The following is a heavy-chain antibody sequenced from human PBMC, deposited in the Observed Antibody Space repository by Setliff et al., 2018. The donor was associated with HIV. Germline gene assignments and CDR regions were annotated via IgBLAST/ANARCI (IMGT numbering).Heavy chain of an antibody. CDR3: GVGSGYYYGVVVY. CDR1: GYTLTDYY. CDR2: VNPHDGGT. D-gene: IGHD1-26*01. Sequence: ASVKVSCKASGYTLTDYYVQWVRQAPGQGLEWMGWVNPHDGGTYYAQILEGRVTMTRDTSTSTAYMELSRLRSDDTAVYYCGVGSGYYYGVVVYWGQGTLVTVSS. V-gene: IGHV1-2*02. J-gene: IGHJ4*02.